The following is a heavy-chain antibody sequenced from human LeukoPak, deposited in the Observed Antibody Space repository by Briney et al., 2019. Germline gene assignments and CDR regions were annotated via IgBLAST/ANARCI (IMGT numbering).Heavy chain of an antibody. V-gene: IGHV3-7*01. CDR3: AQDSDGYPN. CDR1: GFTFRSAW. J-gene: IGHJ4*02. D-gene: IGHD5-18*01. CDR2: IKEDGTKG. Sequence: GGSLRLSCAASGFTFRSAWMSWLRQAPGKGLEWVANIKEDGTKGYYVDAVKGRFTISRDNAKNSLYLQMNYLRAEDTAVYYCAQDSDGYPNWGQGTLVTVSS.